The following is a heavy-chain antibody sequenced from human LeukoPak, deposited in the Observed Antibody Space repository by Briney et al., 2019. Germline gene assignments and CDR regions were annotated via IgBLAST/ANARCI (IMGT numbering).Heavy chain of an antibody. V-gene: IGHV3-23*01. CDR1: GFTFSSYG. D-gene: IGHD3-10*01. CDR2: ISGSGGST. J-gene: IGHJ4*02. Sequence: GGTLRLSCAASGFTFSSYGMSWARQAPGKGLEWVSAISGSGGSTYYADSVKGRFTISRDNSKNTLYLQMNSLRAEDTAVYYCAKVGVLLWFGELSPFDYWGQGTLVTVSS. CDR3: AKVGVLLWFGELSPFDY.